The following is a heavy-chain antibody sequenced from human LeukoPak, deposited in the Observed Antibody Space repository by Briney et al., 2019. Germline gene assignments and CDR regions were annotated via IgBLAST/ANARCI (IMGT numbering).Heavy chain of an antibody. CDR2: ISWDGGST. Sequence: GGSLRLSCAASGFTSDDYTMHRVRQAPGKGLEWVSLISWDGGSTYYADSVKGRFTISRDNSKNSLYLQMNSLRTEDTALYYCAKDHIVGATTHSNYYGMDVWGQGTTVTVSS. CDR3: AKDHIVGATTHSNYYGMDV. J-gene: IGHJ6*02. V-gene: IGHV3-43*01. D-gene: IGHD1-26*01. CDR1: GFTSDDYT.